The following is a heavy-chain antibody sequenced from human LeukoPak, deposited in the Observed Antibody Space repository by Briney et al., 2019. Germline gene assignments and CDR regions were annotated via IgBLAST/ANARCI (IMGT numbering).Heavy chain of an antibody. Sequence: AETLSLTCTVSGGSISSYYWSWIRQPPGKGLEWIGYIYTSGSTNYNPSLKSRVTISVDTSKNQFSLKLSSVTAADTAVYYCAIQDSGYDSRNYYYYYMDVWGKGTTVTVSS. CDR2: IYTSGST. CDR1: GGSISSYY. V-gene: IGHV4-4*09. J-gene: IGHJ6*03. CDR3: AIQDSGYDSRNYYYYYMDV. D-gene: IGHD5-12*01.